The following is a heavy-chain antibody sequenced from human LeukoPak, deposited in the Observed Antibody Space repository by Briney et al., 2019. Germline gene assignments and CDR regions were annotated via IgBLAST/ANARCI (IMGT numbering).Heavy chain of an antibody. D-gene: IGHD3-10*01. CDR2: VNEGGSDK. V-gene: IGHV3-7*01. J-gene: IGHJ4*02. Sequence: GGFLRLSCAASGFTFSRYWMTWVRQAPGKGLEWVANVNEGGSDKYYVGSVKGRFTISRDDAKNSLYLQMNSLRVEDTAVYYCARDVGRGFDYWGQGTLVTVSS. CDR3: ARDVGRGFDY. CDR1: GFTFSRYW.